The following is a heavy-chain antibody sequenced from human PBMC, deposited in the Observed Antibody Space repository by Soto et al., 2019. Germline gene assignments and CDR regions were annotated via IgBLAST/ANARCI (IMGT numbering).Heavy chain of an antibody. J-gene: IGHJ6*02. V-gene: IGHV4-59*01. CDR3: ARASIARDGMDV. CDR2: IYYSGST. D-gene: IGHD6-6*01. Sequence: SETLSLTCTVSGGSISSYYWSWIRQPPRKGLEWIGYIYYSGSTNYNPSLKSRVTISVDTSRNQFSLKLSSVTAADTAVYYCARASIARDGMDVWGQGTTVTVSS. CDR1: GGSISSYY.